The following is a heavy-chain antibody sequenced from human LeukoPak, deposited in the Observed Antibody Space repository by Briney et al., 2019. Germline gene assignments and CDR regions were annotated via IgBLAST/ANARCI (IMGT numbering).Heavy chain of an antibody. J-gene: IGHJ4*02. Sequence: GGSLRLSCAASGFTFSSYSMNWVRQAPGKGLEWVSYISSSGSTIYYADSVKGRFTISRDNAKNSLYLQMNSLRAEDTALYYCAREPFYSSGYDPIDYWGQGTLVTVSS. D-gene: IGHD6-19*01. CDR3: AREPFYSSGYDPIDY. CDR2: ISSSGSTI. CDR1: GFTFSSYS. V-gene: IGHV3-48*04.